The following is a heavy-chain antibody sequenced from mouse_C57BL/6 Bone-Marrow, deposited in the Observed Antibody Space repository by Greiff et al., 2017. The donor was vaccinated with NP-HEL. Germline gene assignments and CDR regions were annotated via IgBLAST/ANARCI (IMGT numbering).Heavy chain of an antibody. V-gene: IGHV1-18*01. J-gene: IGHJ1*03. CDR2: INPNNGGT. Sequence: EVQLVESGPELVKPGASVKIPCKASGYTFTDYNMDWVKQSHGKSLEWIGDINPNNGGTIYNQKFKGKATLTVDKSSSTAYMELRSLTSEDTAVYYCARLTLYWYFDVWGTGTTVTVSS. D-gene: IGHD2-13*01. CDR1: GYTFTDYN. CDR3: ARLTLYWYFDV.